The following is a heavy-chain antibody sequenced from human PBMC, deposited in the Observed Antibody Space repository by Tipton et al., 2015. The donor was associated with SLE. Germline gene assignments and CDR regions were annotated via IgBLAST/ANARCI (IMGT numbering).Heavy chain of an antibody. CDR2: ISRDGSNT. CDR1: GFTFSSHW. Sequence: GSLRLSCAASGFTFSSHWMHWVRQAPGKGLVWVSRISRDGSNTYYADSVKGRFTISRDNAKNTLYLQIHSLRADDTAVYYCGRGIYSESSVGMDVWGQGTTVTVSS. J-gene: IGHJ6*02. D-gene: IGHD3-22*01. CDR3: GRGIYSESSVGMDV. V-gene: IGHV3-74*01.